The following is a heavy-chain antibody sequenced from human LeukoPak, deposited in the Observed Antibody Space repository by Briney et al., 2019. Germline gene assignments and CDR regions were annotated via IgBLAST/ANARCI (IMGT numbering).Heavy chain of an antibody. CDR2: IKRKSDGGTT. D-gene: IGHD3-10*01. CDR3: TMELWSGELYLDY. J-gene: IGHJ4*02. V-gene: IGHV3-15*01. CDR1: RFTLSNAW. Sequence: GGSLRLSCAASRFTLSNAWMNWVRQAPGKGLEWVGRIKRKSDGGTTDYAAPVKGRFTISRDESTNTLNLQMKSLKNEDTAVYYCTMELWSGELYLDYWGQGTLVTVSS.